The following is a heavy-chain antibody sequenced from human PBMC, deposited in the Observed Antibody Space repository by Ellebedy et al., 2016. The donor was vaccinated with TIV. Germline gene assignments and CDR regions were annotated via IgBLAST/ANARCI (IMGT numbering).Heavy chain of an antibody. J-gene: IGHJ6*02. CDR2: IYHSGST. CDR3: ARAWGFKLNYFYYGMDV. D-gene: IGHD1-7*01. V-gene: IGHV4-4*02. Sequence: SETLSLTXAASGGSISSSNWWSWVRQPPGKGLEWIGEIYHSGSTHYNPSLKSRVTISVDKSKNQFSLKLSSVTAADTAVYYCARAWGFKLNYFYYGMDVWGQGTTVTVSS. CDR1: GGSISSSNW.